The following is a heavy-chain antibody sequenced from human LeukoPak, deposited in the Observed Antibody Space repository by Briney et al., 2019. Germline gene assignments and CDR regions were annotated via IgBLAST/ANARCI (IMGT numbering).Heavy chain of an antibody. Sequence: SETLSLTCAVSGGSISSSNWWSWVRQPPGKGLEWIGEIYHSGSTNYNPSLKSRVTISVDKSKNQFSLKLSSVTAADTAVYYCARTGIYKEWFGELLAYNWFDPWGQGTLVTVSS. D-gene: IGHD3-10*01. J-gene: IGHJ5*02. CDR1: GGSISSSNW. CDR2: IYHSGST. CDR3: ARTGIYKEWFGELLAYNWFDP. V-gene: IGHV4-4*02.